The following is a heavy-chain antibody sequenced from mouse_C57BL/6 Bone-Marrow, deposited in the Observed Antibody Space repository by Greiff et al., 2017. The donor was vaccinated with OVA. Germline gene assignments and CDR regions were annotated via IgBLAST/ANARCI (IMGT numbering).Heavy chain of an antibody. D-gene: IGHD1-1*01. CDR1: GYTFTDYY. CDR2: INPNNGGT. J-gene: IGHJ2*01. V-gene: IGHV1-26*01. CDR3: ARRDYGSSYDYFDY. Sequence: VQLKQSGPELVKPGASVKISCKASGYTFTDYYMNWVKQSHGKSLEWIGDINPNNGGTSYNQKFKGKATLTVDKSSSTAYMELRSLTSEDSAVYYCARRDYGSSYDYFDYWGQGTTLTVSS.